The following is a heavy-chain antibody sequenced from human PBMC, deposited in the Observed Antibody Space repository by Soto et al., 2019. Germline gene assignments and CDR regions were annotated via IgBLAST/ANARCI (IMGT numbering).Heavy chain of an antibody. Sequence: ASVKVSCKASGYTFTSYGISWVRQAPGQGLEWMGWISAYNGNTNYAQKLQGRVTMTTDTSTSTAYMELRSLRSDDTAVYYCARDAVSSGPTRDAFDIWGQGTMVTVSS. J-gene: IGHJ3*02. CDR1: GYTFTSYG. CDR3: ARDAVSSGPTRDAFDI. CDR2: ISAYNGNT. V-gene: IGHV1-18*04. D-gene: IGHD3-22*01.